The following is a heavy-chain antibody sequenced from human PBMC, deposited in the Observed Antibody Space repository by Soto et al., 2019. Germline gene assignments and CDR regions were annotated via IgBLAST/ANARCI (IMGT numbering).Heavy chain of an antibody. V-gene: IGHV3-7*01. D-gene: IGHD3-10*01. Sequence: EVQLVESGGVLVQPGGSLRLSCAASGFTFSNYWMNWVRQTPGKGLEWVANINHAVGEKSYVDSVKGRFTISRDNTKDSLYLQMNSMRADDTGVYYCAGGGTFWFGESIFDSWGQGTLVTVSA. CDR2: INHAVGEK. CDR1: GFTFSNYW. CDR3: AGGGTFWFGESIFDS. J-gene: IGHJ4*02.